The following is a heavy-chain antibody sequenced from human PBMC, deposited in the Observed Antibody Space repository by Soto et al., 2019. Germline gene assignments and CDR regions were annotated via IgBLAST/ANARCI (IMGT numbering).Heavy chain of an antibody. CDR3: ARPIPRWSYHYGMDV. J-gene: IGHJ6*02. Sequence: GGSLRVSCAASEFTFSRYAMHWVRQAPGRGLEWVALISFEGKNEYYADSVKGRFTIARDNSTNMVYLEMNGLRPDDTATYFCARPIPRWSYHYGMDVWGHGT. D-gene: IGHD2-15*01. CDR2: ISFEGKNE. V-gene: IGHV3-30*04. CDR1: EFTFSRYA.